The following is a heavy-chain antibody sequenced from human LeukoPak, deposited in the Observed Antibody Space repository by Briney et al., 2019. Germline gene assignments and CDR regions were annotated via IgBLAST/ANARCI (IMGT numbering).Heavy chain of an antibody. Sequence: GGSLRLSCAASGFTFSSYAMSWIRQAPGKGLEWVSAISGSGGSTNYADSVKGRFTISRDNSKNSLYLQMNSLRAEDTAVYYCARATTEAGIAAAGTGYWGQGTLVTVSS. V-gene: IGHV3-23*01. CDR3: ARATTEAGIAAAGTGY. CDR1: GFTFSSYA. D-gene: IGHD6-13*01. J-gene: IGHJ4*02. CDR2: ISGSGGST.